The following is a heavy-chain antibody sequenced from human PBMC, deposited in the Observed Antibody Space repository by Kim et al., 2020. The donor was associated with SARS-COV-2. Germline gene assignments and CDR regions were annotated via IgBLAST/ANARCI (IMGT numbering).Heavy chain of an antibody. V-gene: IGHV3-49*04. CDR2: IRSKAYGGTT. J-gene: IGHJ4*02. D-gene: IGHD3-10*01. CDR1: GFTFGDYA. CDR3: TRDIFPHYYGSGDY. Sequence: GGSLRLSCTASGFTFGDYAMSWVRQAPGKGLEWVGFIRSKAYGGTTEYAASVKGRFTISRDDSKSIAYLQMNSLKTEDTAVYYCTRDIFPHYYGSGDYWGQGTLVTVSS.